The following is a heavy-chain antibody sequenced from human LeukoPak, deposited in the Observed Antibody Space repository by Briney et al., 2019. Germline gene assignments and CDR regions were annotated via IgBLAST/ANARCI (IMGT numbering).Heavy chain of an antibody. J-gene: IGHJ6*03. CDR2: IYPGDSDT. V-gene: IGHV5-51*01. D-gene: IGHD4-17*01. Sequence: GESLQISCQGSGSTFTSYWIGWVRQLPGKGLEWMGIIYPGDSDTRYSPSFPGQVTISADKSIRTAYLQWSSLKASDTAMYYCARHNDYGDYDYYYYMDVWGKGTTVTVSS. CDR1: GSTFTSYW. CDR3: ARHNDYGDYDYYYYMDV.